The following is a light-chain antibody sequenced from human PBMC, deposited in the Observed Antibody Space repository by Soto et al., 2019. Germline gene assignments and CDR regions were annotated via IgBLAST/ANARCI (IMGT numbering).Light chain of an antibody. CDR1: SSDVGGYDY. CDR2: DVS. J-gene: IGLJ1*01. Sequence: QSVLTQPASLSGSPGQSITISCTETSSDVGGYDYVSWYQHHPGKAPKLMIYDVSNRPSGVSNRFSGSKSGNTASLTISGLQAEDEADYYCSSYTSSSLYVFGTGTKVTVL. CDR3: SSYTSSSLYV. V-gene: IGLV2-14*03.